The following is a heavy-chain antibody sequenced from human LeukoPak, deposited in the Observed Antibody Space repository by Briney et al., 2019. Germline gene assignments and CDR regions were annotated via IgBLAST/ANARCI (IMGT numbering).Heavy chain of an antibody. V-gene: IGHV1-69*04. Sequence: ASVKVSCKASGGTFSSYAISWVRQAPGQGLEWMGRIIPILGIANYAQKFQGRVTMTEDTSTDTAYMELSSLRSEDTAVYYCATLKVLWFGYWGQGTLVTVSS. CDR3: ATLKVLWFGY. D-gene: IGHD3-10*01. J-gene: IGHJ4*02. CDR2: IIPILGIA. CDR1: GGTFSSYA.